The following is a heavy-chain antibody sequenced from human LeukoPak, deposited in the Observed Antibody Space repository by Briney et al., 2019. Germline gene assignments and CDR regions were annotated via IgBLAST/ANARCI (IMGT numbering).Heavy chain of an antibody. Sequence: GASVKVSCKASGYTFTGYYMHWVRQAPGQGLEWMGWINPNSGGTNYAQRFQGRVTMTRDTSISTAYMELSRLRSDDTAVYYCARDRKFRGGTDYWGQGTLVTVSS. CDR2: INPNSGGT. J-gene: IGHJ4*02. V-gene: IGHV1-2*02. CDR1: GYTFTGYY. CDR3: ARDRKFRGGTDY. D-gene: IGHD3-16*01.